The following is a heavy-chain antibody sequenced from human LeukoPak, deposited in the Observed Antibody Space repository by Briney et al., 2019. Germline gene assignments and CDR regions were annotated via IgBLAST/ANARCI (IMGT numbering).Heavy chain of an antibody. CDR2: INPSSGGT. CDR3: ARAKQLADFDY. V-gene: IGHV1-2*02. CDR1: GYTFTGYY. Sequence: ASVKVSCKASGYTFTGYYMHWVRQAPGQGLEWMGWINPSSGGTNYAQKFQGRVTMTRDTSISTAYMELSRLRSDDTAVYYCARAKQLADFDYWGQGTLVTVSS. J-gene: IGHJ4*02. D-gene: IGHD6-13*01.